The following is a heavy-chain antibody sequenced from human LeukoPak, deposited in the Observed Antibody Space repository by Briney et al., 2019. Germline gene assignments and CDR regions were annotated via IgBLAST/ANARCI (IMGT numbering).Heavy chain of an antibody. CDR2: IYYSGST. V-gene: IGHV4-39*01. Sequence: SETLSLTCTVSGGSISSSSYYWGWICQPPGKGLEWIGNIYYSGSTYYNPSLKSRVTISVDTSNNQFSLKLSSVTAADTAVYYCAGTRRNYYYMDVWGKGTTVTVSS. D-gene: IGHD2-2*01. CDR3: AGTRRNYYYMDV. CDR1: GGSISSSSYY. J-gene: IGHJ6*03.